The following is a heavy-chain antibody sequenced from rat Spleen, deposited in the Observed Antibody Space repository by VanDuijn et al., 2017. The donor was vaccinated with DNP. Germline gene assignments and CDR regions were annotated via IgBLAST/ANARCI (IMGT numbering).Heavy chain of an antibody. V-gene: IGHV2S12*01. CDR3: TRDMTY. Sequence: QVQLKESGPGLVQPSQTLSLTCPVSGFSLTSYGVIWVRQPPGKGLEWIAAVSSGGSTYYNSVLKSRLSISRDTSKSQVFLKMNSLQTEDTAIYFCTRDMTYGGQGVMVTVSS. D-gene: IGHD1-7*01. J-gene: IGHJ2*01. CDR1: GFSLTSYG. CDR2: VSSGGST.